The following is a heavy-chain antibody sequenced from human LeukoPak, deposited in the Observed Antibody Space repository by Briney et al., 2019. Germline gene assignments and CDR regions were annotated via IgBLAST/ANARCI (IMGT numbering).Heavy chain of an antibody. D-gene: IGHD6-19*01. CDR3: ARDLAYSSDLDY. V-gene: IGHV1-69*05. CDR1: GGTFSSYA. CDR2: IIPIFGTA. J-gene: IGHJ4*02. Sequence: ASVKVSCKASGGTFSSYAISWVRQAPGLGLEWMGRIIPIFGTANYAQKFQGRVTITTDESTSTAYMELSSLRSEDTAVYYCARDLAYSSDLDYWGQGTLVTVSS.